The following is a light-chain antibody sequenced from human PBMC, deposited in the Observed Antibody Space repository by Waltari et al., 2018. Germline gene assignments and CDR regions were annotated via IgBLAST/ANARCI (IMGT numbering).Light chain of an antibody. CDR3: QQRSNWPPMYT. CDR2: DAS. Sequence: EIVLTQSPATLSLSPGERATLSCRASQSVSSYLAWYQQKPGQAPRLLIYDASNRATGIPARFSGSGSATDFTLTISSLEPEDFAVYYCQQRSNWPPMYTFGQGTKLEIK. CDR1: QSVSSY. V-gene: IGKV3-11*01. J-gene: IGKJ2*01.